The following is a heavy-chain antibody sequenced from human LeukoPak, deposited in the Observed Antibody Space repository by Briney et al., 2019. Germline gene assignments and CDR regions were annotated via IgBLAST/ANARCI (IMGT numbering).Heavy chain of an antibody. Sequence: GASAKVSCKTSGYTFTDYYVHWVRQAPGQGLEWVGWINPNSGSTSYIQKFQGWVTLTRDTSITTVYMEFSRLRSDDTAVYYCARARDYCTSTRCYSPHHYGIDVWGQGTTVIVSS. CDR3: ARARDYCTSTRCYSPHHYGIDV. CDR2: INPNSGST. D-gene: IGHD2-2*02. CDR1: GYTFTDYY. J-gene: IGHJ6*02. V-gene: IGHV1-2*04.